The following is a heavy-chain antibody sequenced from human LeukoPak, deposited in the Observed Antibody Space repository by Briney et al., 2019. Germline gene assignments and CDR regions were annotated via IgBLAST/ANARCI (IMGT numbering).Heavy chain of an antibody. CDR1: GGSISSSSYY. CDR2: IYYSGST. CDR3: ARHRAIPMVRGVISWFDP. Sequence: SETLSLTCTVSGGSISSSSYYWGWIRQPPGKGLEWIGSIYYSGSTYYNPSLKSRVTISVDTSKNQFSLKLSSVTAADTAVYYCARHRAIPMVRGVISWFDPWGQGTLVTVSP. D-gene: IGHD3-10*01. V-gene: IGHV4-39*01. J-gene: IGHJ5*02.